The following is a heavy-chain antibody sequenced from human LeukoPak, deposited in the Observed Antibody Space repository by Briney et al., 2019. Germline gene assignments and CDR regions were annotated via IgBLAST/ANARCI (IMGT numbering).Heavy chain of an antibody. Sequence: PSETLSLTCTVSGGSISSGTYYWSWIRQPAGKGLEWIGRVYSSGSTDYNPSLKSRVSMSVDTSRNQFSLRLSSMTAADTALYYCARGYKPASGKDGAFDIWGQGTMVTVSS. J-gene: IGHJ3*02. V-gene: IGHV4-61*02. CDR2: VYSSGST. CDR3: ARGYKPASGKDGAFDI. CDR1: GGSISSGTYY. D-gene: IGHD6-13*01.